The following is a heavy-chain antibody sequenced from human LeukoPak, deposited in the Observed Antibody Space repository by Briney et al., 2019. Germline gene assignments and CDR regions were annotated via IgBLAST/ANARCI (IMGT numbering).Heavy chain of an antibody. CDR1: GGSFSGYY. D-gene: IGHD3-10*01. J-gene: IGHJ4*02. CDR2: INHSGST. CDR3: ARVRGYYYGSGRYGGNYFDY. V-gene: IGHV4-34*01. Sequence: PSETLSLTCAVYGGSFSGYYRSWIRQPPGKGLEWIGEINHSGSTNYNPSLKSRVTISVDTSKNQFSLKLSSVTAADTAVYYCARVRGYYYGSGRYGGNYFDYWGQGTLVTASS.